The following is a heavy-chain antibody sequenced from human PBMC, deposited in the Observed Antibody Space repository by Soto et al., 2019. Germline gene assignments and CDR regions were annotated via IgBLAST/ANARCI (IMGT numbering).Heavy chain of an antibody. Sequence: SETLSLTCAVYGGSFSGYYWSWIRQPPGKGLEWIGEINHSGSTNYNPSLKSRVTISVDTSKNQFSLKLSSVTAADTAVYYCARGFRGATRKFDYWGQGTLVTVSS. CDR2: INHSGST. CDR1: GGSFSGYY. CDR3: ARGFRGATRKFDY. J-gene: IGHJ4*02. D-gene: IGHD5-12*01. V-gene: IGHV4-34*01.